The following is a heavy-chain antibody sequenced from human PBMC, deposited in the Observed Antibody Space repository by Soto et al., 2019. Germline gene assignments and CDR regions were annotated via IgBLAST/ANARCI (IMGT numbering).Heavy chain of an antibody. Sequence: SQTLSVTGAISGCSVSSNSAAWNCIRQSPARGLEWLGRTYYRSKWYNDYAVSVKSRITINPDTSKNQFSLQLNSVTPEDTAVYYCARSSVVVTAILDWFDPWGQGTLVTVSS. CDR2: TYYRSKWYN. CDR1: GCSVSSNSAA. J-gene: IGHJ5*02. D-gene: IGHD2-21*02. CDR3: ARSSVVVTAILDWFDP. V-gene: IGHV6-1*01.